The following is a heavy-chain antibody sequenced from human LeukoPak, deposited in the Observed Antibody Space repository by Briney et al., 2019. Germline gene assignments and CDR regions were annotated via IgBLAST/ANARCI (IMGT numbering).Heavy chain of an antibody. CDR3: ARSITMIVVVIRRGYYYMDV. V-gene: IGHV3-7*01. D-gene: IGHD3-22*01. Sequence: GGSLRLSCAASGFTFSSYWMSWVRQAPGKGLEWVANIKQDGSEKYYVDSVKGRFTISRDNAKNSLYLQMNSLRAEDTAVYYCARSITMIVVVIRRGYYYMDVWGKGTTVTVSS. CDR1: GFTFSSYW. J-gene: IGHJ6*03. CDR2: IKQDGSEK.